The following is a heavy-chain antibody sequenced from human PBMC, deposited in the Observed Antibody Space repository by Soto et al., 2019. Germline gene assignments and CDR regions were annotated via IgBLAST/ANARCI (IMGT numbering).Heavy chain of an antibody. CDR1: GGSISSGNYY. V-gene: IGHV4-30-4*01. J-gene: IGHJ6*02. CDR2: ISYSGTT. CDR3: ARHSPPFFYGSGPWDV. Sequence: TLSLTCTVSGGSISSGNYYWSWIRQPPGKGLEWIGFISYSGTTNYSPSLRSRVTISVDTSKNQFSLKLSSLIAADTAVYYCARHSPPFFYGSGPWDVWGQGTTVTV. D-gene: IGHD3-10*01.